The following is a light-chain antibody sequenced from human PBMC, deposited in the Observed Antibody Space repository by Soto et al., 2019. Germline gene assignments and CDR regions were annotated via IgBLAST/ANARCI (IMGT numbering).Light chain of an antibody. J-gene: IGKJ3*01. CDR3: QQFGSSPGFT. CDR2: GTS. CDR1: QNINSRY. V-gene: IGKV3-20*01. Sequence: EIVLTQSPGTLSLSPGERATLSCRASQNINSRYLAWYQQKPGQAPRLLIYGTSSRATGIPDRFCGSGSGTDFTLTISRLEPEDFAVYYCQQFGSSPGFTFGPGTKVDIK.